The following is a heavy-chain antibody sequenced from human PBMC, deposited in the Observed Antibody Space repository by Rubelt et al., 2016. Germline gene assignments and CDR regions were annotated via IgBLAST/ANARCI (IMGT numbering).Heavy chain of an antibody. CDR1: GGSISSGGYS. CDR2: IYYSGST. V-gene: IGHV4-31*03. D-gene: IGHD3-22*01. CDR3: ARADYYDSSGYHNWFDP. Sequence: QVQLQELGPGLVKPSQTLSLTCTVSGGSISSGGYSWSWIRQHPGKGLEWIGYIYYSGSTYYNPSLKSGGTITVDTFKKQFSLKLSSVTGADTAVYYWARADYYDSSGYHNWFDPWGQGTLVTVSS. J-gene: IGHJ5*02.